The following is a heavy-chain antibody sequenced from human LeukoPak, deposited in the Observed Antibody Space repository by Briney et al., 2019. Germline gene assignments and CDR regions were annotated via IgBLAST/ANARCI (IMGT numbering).Heavy chain of an antibody. J-gene: IGHJ3*02. CDR2: ISFDGSNK. CDR3: AKGIVGATGDAFDI. D-gene: IGHD1-26*01. V-gene: IGHV3-30*18. Sequence: GGTLRLSCAASGFTFSNYDMHWVRQAPGKGLEWVTDISFDGSNKYYADSVNGRFTISRDNSKNTLYLQMNSLRAEDTAVYYCAKGIVGATGDAFDIWGQGTVVTVSS. CDR1: GFTFSNYD.